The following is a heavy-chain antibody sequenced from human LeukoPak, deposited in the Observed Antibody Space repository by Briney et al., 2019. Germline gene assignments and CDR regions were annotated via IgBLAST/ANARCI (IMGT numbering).Heavy chain of an antibody. D-gene: IGHD3-10*01. CDR3: SRGSYYGAGFLFDH. J-gene: IGHJ4*02. CDR1: VYTVPSYH. Sequence: GASVKVSLKASVYTVPSYHIYWVRQTTPQGLEWVGWMNPNSDRTRYAHNYHARLTMTRNTSINTPYIQLTSPMSEDPPVYYFSRGSYYGAGFLFDHWGQGTLVTVSS. CDR2: MNPNSDRT. V-gene: IGHV1-8*02.